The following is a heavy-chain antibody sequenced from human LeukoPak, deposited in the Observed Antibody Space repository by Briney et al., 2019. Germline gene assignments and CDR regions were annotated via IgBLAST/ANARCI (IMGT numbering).Heavy chain of an antibody. CDR1: GFTFTNAW. Sequence: AGGSLRLSCAASGFTFTNAWMRWVRQAPEEGVEWVGRIKSKAAGGTTDYAAPVKGRFAISRDDSKNPLYLQMNSLRAEDTAVYYCAKQKSSGWYGNDAFDIWGQGTMVTVSS. V-gene: IGHV3-15*01. D-gene: IGHD6-19*01. J-gene: IGHJ3*02. CDR3: AKQKSSGWYGNDAFDI. CDR2: IKSKAAGGTT.